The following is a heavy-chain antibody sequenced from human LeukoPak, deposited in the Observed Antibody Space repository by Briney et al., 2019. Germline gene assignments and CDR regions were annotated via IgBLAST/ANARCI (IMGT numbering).Heavy chain of an antibody. J-gene: IGHJ4*02. CDR3: AKDKGGGTYPPY. CDR2: ISGSGGST. D-gene: IGHD1-26*01. V-gene: IGHV3-23*01. CDR1: GFTFTYFA. Sequence: PGGSLRLSCAASGFTFTYFAMSWVRQAPGKGLEWVSGISGSGGSTYYADSVKGRFTISRDNSNNRLYLQMNSLTAEDTAVYYCAKDKGGGTYPPYWGQGTLVTVSS.